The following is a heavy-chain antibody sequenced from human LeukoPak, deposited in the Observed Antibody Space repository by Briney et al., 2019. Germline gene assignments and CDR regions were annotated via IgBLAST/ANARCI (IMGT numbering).Heavy chain of an antibody. CDR1: GYGFTSSY. J-gene: IGHJ5*02. CDR2: INPNSGGT. V-gene: IGHV1-2*02. D-gene: IGHD5-24*01. CDR3: ARDLKRFRGFDP. Sequence: ASVKVSCKASGYGFTSSYMHWVRQAPGQGLEWMGWINPNSGGTNYAQKFQGRVTMTRDTSISTAYMELSRLRSDDTAVYYCARDLKRFRGFDPWGQGTLVTISS.